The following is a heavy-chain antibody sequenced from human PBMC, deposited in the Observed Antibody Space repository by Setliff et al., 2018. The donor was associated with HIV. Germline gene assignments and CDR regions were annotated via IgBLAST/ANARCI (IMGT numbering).Heavy chain of an antibody. CDR1: GGSISSGPSY. D-gene: IGHD3-22*01. Sequence: SETLSLTCTVSGGSISSGPSYWSWIRQYPGKGLEWIGYIHYSGSTYYNPSLKSRVTMSVDTSKSQFSLELTSVTAADTAVYFCARGLTYYHDTTGFFPRSYYFDYWGQGTLVTVSS. CDR2: IHYSGST. CDR3: ARGLTYYHDTTGFFPRSYYFDY. J-gene: IGHJ4*02. V-gene: IGHV4-31*03.